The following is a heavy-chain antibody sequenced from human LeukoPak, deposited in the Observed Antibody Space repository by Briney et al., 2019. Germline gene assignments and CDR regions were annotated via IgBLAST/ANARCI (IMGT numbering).Heavy chain of an antibody. Sequence: GGSLRLSCAASGFTFSDYAMNWVRQAPGKGLEWISYISSRGVTIYYADSVTGRFTISRDNAKNLLYLQMNSLRAEDTAVYYCAREGRYYGSGSYPYWGQGTLVTVSS. CDR1: GFTFSDYA. CDR3: AREGRYYGSGSYPY. V-gene: IGHV3-48*03. D-gene: IGHD3-10*01. CDR2: ISSRGVTI. J-gene: IGHJ4*02.